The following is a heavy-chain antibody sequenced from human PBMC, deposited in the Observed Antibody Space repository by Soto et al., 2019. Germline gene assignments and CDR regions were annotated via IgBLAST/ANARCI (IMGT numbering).Heavy chain of an antibody. J-gene: IGHJ4*01. CDR3: VRDGGITIFVPRPTLHFDY. V-gene: IGHV3-30-3*01. D-gene: IGHD3-3*01. Sequence: GGSLRLSCAASGFTFSSYAMHWVRQAPGKGLEWVAVISYDGSNKYYADSVKGRFTISRDNSKNTLYLQMNSLRAEDTAVYYCVRDGGITIFVPRPTLHFDYWGQGTLVTVSS. CDR2: ISYDGSNK. CDR1: GFTFSSYA.